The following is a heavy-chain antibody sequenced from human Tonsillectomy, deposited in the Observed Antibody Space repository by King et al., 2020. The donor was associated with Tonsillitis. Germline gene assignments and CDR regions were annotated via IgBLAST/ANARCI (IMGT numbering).Heavy chain of an antibody. CDR2: IYSGGST. CDR1: GITVSRNY. CDR3: ASRIYFDWLFDY. V-gene: IGHV3-66*01. Sequence: VQLVESGGGLVQPGGSLRLSCAASGITVSRNYMSWVRQTPGKGLEWVSVIYSGGSTYYADAVKGRFTISRDNSNNTLYLQMNSLRAGEPAVYYCASRIYFDWLFDYWGQGTLVTVSS. J-gene: IGHJ4*02. D-gene: IGHD3-9*01.